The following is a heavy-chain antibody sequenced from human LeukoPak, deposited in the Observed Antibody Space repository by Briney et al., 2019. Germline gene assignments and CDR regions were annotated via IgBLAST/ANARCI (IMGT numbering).Heavy chain of an antibody. CDR3: AKEIVVDYYFDY. CDR1: GFTFSDYY. J-gene: IGHJ4*02. V-gene: IGHV3-23*01. Sequence: GGSLRLSCVVSGFTFSDYYMSWIRQAPGKGLEWIAYISGSGGSTYYADSVKGRFTISRDNTKNTLYLQMNSLRAEDTAVYYCAKEIVVDYYFDYWGQGTLVTVSS. D-gene: IGHD3-22*01. CDR2: ISGSGGST.